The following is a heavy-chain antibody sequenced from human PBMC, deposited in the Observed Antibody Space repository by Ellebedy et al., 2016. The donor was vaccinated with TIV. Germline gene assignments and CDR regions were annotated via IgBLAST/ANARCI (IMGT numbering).Heavy chain of an antibody. CDR1: PDSISNYY. CDR3: ARGGPDQWLDLFDY. V-gene: IGHV4-59*01. Sequence: SETLSPTXTVPPDSISNYYWSWIRQAPGKGLDYIGYTYVDGSTNYNPSLRSRATISVDTSKNQVSLKLDAVTAADTAVYYCARGGPDQWLDLFDYWGQGILVTVSS. CDR2: TYVDGST. J-gene: IGHJ4*02. D-gene: IGHD6-19*01.